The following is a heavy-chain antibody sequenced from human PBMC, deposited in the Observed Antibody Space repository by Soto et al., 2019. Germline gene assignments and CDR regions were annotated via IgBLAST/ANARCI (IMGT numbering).Heavy chain of an antibody. CDR3: ARNWNYDYYYYYYMDV. Sequence: PSETLSLTCTVSGGSISSSSYYWGWIRQPPGKGLEWIGSIYYSGSTYYNPSLKSRVTISVDTSKNQFSLKLSSVTAADTAVYYCARNWNYDYYYYYYMDVWGKGTTVTVS. D-gene: IGHD1-7*01. J-gene: IGHJ6*03. V-gene: IGHV4-39*01. CDR2: IYYSGST. CDR1: GGSISSSSYY.